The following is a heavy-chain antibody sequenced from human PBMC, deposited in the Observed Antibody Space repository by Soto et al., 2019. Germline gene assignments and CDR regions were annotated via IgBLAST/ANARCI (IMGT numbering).Heavy chain of an antibody. CDR2: IYYSGST. V-gene: IGHV4-59*11. CDR3: AKNGGAIFGASYYYYMDV. D-gene: IGHD3-3*01. CDR1: GGSISSHY. J-gene: IGHJ6*03. Sequence: SETLSLTCTVSGGSISSHYWTWIRQPPGEGLEWIGYIYYSGSTNYNPSLKSRVTMSVDTSKNQFSLRLSSVTAADTAVYYCAKNGGAIFGASYYYYMDVWGKGTPVTVSS.